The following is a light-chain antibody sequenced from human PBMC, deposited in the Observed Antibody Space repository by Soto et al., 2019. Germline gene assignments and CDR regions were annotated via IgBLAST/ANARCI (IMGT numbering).Light chain of an antibody. V-gene: IGKV1-39*01. CDR1: QIVITY. CDR3: QQSYSSPT. CDR2: GAS. Sequence: DIQVTQSPSSLSSSVGDRVTITCRASQIVITYLNWYQQESGKAPRLLIYGASSLQSGVPSRFSGSGFGTVITLTISSLQPDGFATYYCQQSYSSPTFGKGTKVEVK. J-gene: IGKJ1*01.